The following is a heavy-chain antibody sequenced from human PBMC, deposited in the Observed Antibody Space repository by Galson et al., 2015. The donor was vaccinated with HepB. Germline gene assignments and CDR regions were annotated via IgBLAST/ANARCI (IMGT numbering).Heavy chain of an antibody. Sequence: SLRLSCAASGFTFSSYAMHWVRQAPGKGLEWVAVISYDGSNKYYADSVKGRFTISRDNAKNSLYLQMSSLRDEDTAVYYCARTYSSSPLTNDYGGQGTLVTVSS. D-gene: IGHD6-6*01. CDR1: GFTFSSYA. CDR3: ARTYSSSPLTNDY. V-gene: IGHV3-30-3*01. J-gene: IGHJ4*02. CDR2: ISYDGSNK.